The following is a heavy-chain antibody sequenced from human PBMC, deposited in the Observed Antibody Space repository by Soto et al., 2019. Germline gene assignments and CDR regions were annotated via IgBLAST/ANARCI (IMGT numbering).Heavy chain of an antibody. CDR3: AAEDVLVAAALPYYYGMDV. Sequence: QVQLVQSGAEVKKPGASVKVSCKASGYTFTSYDINWVRQATGQGLEWMGWMNPNSGNTGYAQKFQGRVTMTRNTTRSTAYTEGSSLRSEDTAVYYSAAEDVLVAAALPYYYGMDVWGQGTTVTVSS. J-gene: IGHJ6*02. CDR2: MNPNSGNT. V-gene: IGHV1-8*01. D-gene: IGHD2-2*01. CDR1: GYTFTSYD.